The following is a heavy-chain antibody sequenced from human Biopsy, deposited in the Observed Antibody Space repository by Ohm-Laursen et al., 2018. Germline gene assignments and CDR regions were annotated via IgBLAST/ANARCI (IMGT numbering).Heavy chain of an antibody. CDR3: ARDTRWSPYHMDV. Sequence: SLRLSCTASGFSFSDYHMRWFRQAPGRGLEWVSYISGGGTIYYGDSMKGRVTISRDNAKNSLYLRMHSLRAEDTAVYYCARDTRWSPYHMDVWGQGTTVTVSS. CDR2: ISGGGTI. D-gene: IGHD4-23*01. CDR1: GFSFSDYH. V-gene: IGHV3-11*01. J-gene: IGHJ6*02.